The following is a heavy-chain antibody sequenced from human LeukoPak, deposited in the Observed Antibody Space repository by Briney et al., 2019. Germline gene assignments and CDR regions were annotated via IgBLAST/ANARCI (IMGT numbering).Heavy chain of an antibody. J-gene: IGHJ4*02. CDR1: GFTFSSYA. Sequence: PGGSLRLSCAASGFTFSSYAMYWVRQAPGKGLEWVSSITNSGGSTYYVDSVKGRFTISRDNSKNVLYLQMNSLRADDTAVYYCAPYRLSIIDSWGQGTLVTVSS. D-gene: IGHD5-12*01. V-gene: IGHV3-23*01. CDR2: ITNSGGST. CDR3: APYRLSIIDS.